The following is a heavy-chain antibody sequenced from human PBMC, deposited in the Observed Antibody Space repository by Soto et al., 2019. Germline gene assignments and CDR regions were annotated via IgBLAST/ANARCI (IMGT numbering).Heavy chain of an antibody. Sequence: QVKLVESRGGGVQSVGSRSLSWEASGFRFSSYSIHWVRQAPGTGLEWVAVISSDGCSSDFPDSVKGRFAISRDNSSKNTVYLQMNNRRRDDPAVYYCSKPRSSLQWPPFDPWGHGPLVSVSS. V-gene: IGHV3-30*18. CDR2: ISSDGCSS. CDR1: GFRFSSYS. J-gene: IGHJ5*02. CDR3: SKPRSSLQWPPFDP. D-gene: IGHD6-19*01.